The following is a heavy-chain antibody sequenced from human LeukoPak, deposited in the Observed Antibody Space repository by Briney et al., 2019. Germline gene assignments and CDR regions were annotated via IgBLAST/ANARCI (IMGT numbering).Heavy chain of an antibody. J-gene: IGHJ6*02. Sequence: GGSLRLSCAASGFTFSSYSMNWVRQAPGKGLEWVSSISSSSSYIYYADSVKGRFTISRDNAKNSLYLQMNSLRAEDTAVYYCARDLGTFYEASYYYYYYGMDVWGQGTTVTVSS. CDR3: ARDLGTFYEASYYYYYYGMDV. D-gene: IGHD2/OR15-2a*01. V-gene: IGHV3-21*01. CDR2: ISSSSSYI. CDR1: GFTFSSYS.